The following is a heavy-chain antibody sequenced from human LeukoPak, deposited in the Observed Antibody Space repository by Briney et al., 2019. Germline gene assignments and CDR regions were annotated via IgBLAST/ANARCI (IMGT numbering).Heavy chain of an antibody. CDR3: ARSGSSGYYPQYYFDY. CDR2: IYYSGST. V-gene: IGHV4-39*01. D-gene: IGHD3-22*01. CDR1: SGSISSSSYY. Sequence: SETLSLTCTVSSGSISSSSYYWGWIRQPPGKGLEWIGSIYYSGSTYYNPSLKSRVTISVDTSKNQFSLKLSSVTAADTAVYYCARSGSSGYYPQYYFDYWGQGTLVTVSS. J-gene: IGHJ4*02.